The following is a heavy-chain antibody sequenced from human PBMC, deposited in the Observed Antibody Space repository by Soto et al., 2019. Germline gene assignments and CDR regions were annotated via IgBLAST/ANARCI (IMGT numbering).Heavy chain of an antibody. J-gene: IGHJ3*01. Sequence: GGSLRLSCAASGFTFNNAWMTWVRQAPGKGLEWVGRIKSKTDGGTTDYAALVKGRFTISRVESKHTLYLQMNSLKTEDTALYYCMRLGELSAPCDAFDVWGQGKMVTVS. CDR3: MRLGELSAPCDAFDV. V-gene: IGHV3-15*01. D-gene: IGHD3-16*02. CDR2: IKSKTDGGTT. CDR1: GFTFNNAW.